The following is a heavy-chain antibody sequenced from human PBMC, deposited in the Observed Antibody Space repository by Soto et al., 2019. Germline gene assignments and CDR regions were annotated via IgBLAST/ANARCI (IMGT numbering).Heavy chain of an antibody. CDR3: ARRASGYPYYFDS. Sequence: SETLSLTCTVSGGSISSYFWSWIRQAPGKGLEWIGYIYYSGSTNYNPSLKSRVTISVDTSKNQFSLKLSSVTAADTAVYYCARRASGYPYYFDSWGQGTLVTVSS. V-gene: IGHV4-59*01. CDR2: IYYSGST. CDR1: GGSISSYF. J-gene: IGHJ4*02. D-gene: IGHD3-22*01.